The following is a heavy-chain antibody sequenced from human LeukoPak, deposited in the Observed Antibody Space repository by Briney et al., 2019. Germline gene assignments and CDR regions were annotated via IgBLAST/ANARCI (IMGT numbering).Heavy chain of an antibody. Sequence: SGGSLRLSCAASGFTFSNYAMSWVRQAPGKGLEWVSIISDSGGSTYYADSVKGRCAISRDDSKTTLFLQMNTLRAEDTAVYYCAKDRSHPSVEPTNFDCWGQGTLVTVSS. V-gene: IGHV3-23*01. D-gene: IGHD5/OR15-5a*01. CDR2: ISDSGGST. CDR3: AKDRSHPSVEPTNFDC. CDR1: GFTFSNYA. J-gene: IGHJ4*02.